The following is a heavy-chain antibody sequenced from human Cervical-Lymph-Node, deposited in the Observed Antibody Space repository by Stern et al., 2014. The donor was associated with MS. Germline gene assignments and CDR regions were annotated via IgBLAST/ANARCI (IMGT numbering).Heavy chain of an antibody. V-gene: IGHV1-2*02. CDR3: ARGSGTAYDLRGDY. CDR2: INPNSGGT. J-gene: IGHJ4*01. Sequence: QVQLVQSGAEAKAPGASMKVSCRASGYIFTDYYIHWVRQAPGQGLEWLGWINPNSGGTNDAQNFQGRGTMTRDTSISTAYMELRWLVYADTAVYYCARGSGTAYDLRGDYWGQGTLVTVSS. CDR1: GYIFTDYY. D-gene: IGHD3-3*01.